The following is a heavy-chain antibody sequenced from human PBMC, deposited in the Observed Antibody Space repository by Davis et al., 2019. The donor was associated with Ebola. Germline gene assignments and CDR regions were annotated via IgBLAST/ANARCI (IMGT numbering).Heavy chain of an antibody. V-gene: IGHV1-18*01. D-gene: IGHD3-10*01. CDR1: GYTFSSYG. CDR3: ARDLATSSGAHFFYFGMDV. J-gene: IGHJ6*02. CDR2: ISGYEDNT. Sequence: ASVKVSCKASGYTFSSYGISWVRQAPGQGLEWMGWISGYEDNTNYAPRFQGRITLTKDRATSTVYMELRSLTSDDTAVYYCARDLATSSGAHFFYFGMDVWGQGTMVTVSS.